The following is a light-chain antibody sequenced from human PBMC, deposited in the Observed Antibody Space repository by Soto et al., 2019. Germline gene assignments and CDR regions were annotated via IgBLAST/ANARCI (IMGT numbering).Light chain of an antibody. CDR1: QSVSGH. Sequence: EIVMTQSPATLSVSPGERATLSCRASQSVSGHLAWYQQKPGQAPRLLIYGVSTRATDIPARFSGSGSGTEFTLTVSSLQSEDFAVYYCQHYDNWPHTFGQGTKLDIK. CDR2: GVS. J-gene: IGKJ2*01. CDR3: QHYDNWPHT. V-gene: IGKV3-15*01.